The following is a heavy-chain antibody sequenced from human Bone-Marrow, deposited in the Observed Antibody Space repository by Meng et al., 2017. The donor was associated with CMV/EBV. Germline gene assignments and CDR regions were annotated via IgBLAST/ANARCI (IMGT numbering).Heavy chain of an antibody. D-gene: IGHD6-19*01. CDR2: ISYDGSNK. V-gene: IGHV3-30*03. J-gene: IGHJ4*02. CDR1: GFTFDDYG. Sequence: GESLKISCAASGFTFDDYGMNWVRQVPGKGLEWVAVISYDGSNKYYADSVKGRFTISRDNSKNTLYLQMNSLRAEDTAVYYCARVRIAVAPCDYWGQGTLVTVSS. CDR3: ARVRIAVAPCDY.